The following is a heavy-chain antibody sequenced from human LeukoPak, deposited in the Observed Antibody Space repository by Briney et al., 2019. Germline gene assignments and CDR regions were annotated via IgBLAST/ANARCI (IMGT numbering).Heavy chain of an antibody. J-gene: IGHJ4*02. CDR2: IIPIFGTA. CDR3: ARPSYYYDSSGSALDY. Sequence: GASVKVSCKASGGTFSSYAISWVRQAPGQGLERMGGIIPIFGTANYAQKFQGRVTITADESTSTAYMELSSLRSEDTAVYYCARPSYYYDSSGSALDYWGQGTLVTVSS. D-gene: IGHD3-22*01. CDR1: GGTFSSYA. V-gene: IGHV1-69*13.